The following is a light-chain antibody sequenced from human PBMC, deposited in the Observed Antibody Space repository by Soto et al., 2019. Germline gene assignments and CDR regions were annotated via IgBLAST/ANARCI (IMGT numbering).Light chain of an antibody. CDR2: AAF. CDR1: QSISPD. CDR3: QQSYTIPYT. J-gene: IGKJ2*01. Sequence: DIHSNQSPSSLSASVGDRGTIACRASQSISPDLNLYQQKPGKARKFLMYAAFSLQSGVPSRFSGSGSGTDFTLTISRLQPEDFATYYCQQSYTIPYTFGQGTKVDIK. V-gene: IGKV1-39*01.